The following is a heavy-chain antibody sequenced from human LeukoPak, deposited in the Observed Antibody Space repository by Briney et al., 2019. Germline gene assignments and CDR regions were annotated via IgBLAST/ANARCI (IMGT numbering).Heavy chain of an antibody. V-gene: IGHV5-51*04. J-gene: IGHJ6*03. CDR2: IYPGDSDT. CDR1: GYSFTSYW. CDR3: ARCPTPADYGFKHYYYYYMDV. Sequence: GESLKISCKGSGYSFTSYWIGWVRQMPGKGLEWMGIIYPGDSDTRYSPSFQGQVTISADKPISTAYLQWSSLKASDTAMYYCARCPTPADYGFKHYYYYYMDVWGKGTTVTVSS. D-gene: IGHD4-17*01.